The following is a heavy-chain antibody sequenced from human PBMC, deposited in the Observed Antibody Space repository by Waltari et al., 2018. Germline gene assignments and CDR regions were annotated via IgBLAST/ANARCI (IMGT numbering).Heavy chain of an antibody. D-gene: IGHD3-22*01. V-gene: IGHV1-18*04. CDR2: ISAYNGNT. CDR1: VYTFTSYG. CDR3: ARGKKGAYYYDSSGYLY. J-gene: IGHJ4*02. Sequence: QVQLVQSGAEVKKPGASVKVSCKASVYTFTSYGISWVRQAHGQGLEWMGWISAYNGNTNYAQKLQGRVTMTTDTSTSTAYMELRSLRSDDTAVYYCARGKKGAYYYDSSGYLYWGQGTLVTVSS.